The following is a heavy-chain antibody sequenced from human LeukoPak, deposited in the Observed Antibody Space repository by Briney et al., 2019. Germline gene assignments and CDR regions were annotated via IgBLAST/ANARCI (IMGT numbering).Heavy chain of an antibody. CDR2: ISSSGSTI. Sequence: PGGSLRLSCAASGFTFSSYEMNWVRQAPGNGLEWVSYISSSGSTIYYADSVKGRFTISRDNAKNSLYLQMNSLRAEDTAVYYCARVGGYSYGYRGGFDYWGQGTLVTVSS. CDR1: GFTFSSYE. J-gene: IGHJ4*02. V-gene: IGHV3-48*03. CDR3: ARVGGYSYGYRGGFDY. D-gene: IGHD5-18*01.